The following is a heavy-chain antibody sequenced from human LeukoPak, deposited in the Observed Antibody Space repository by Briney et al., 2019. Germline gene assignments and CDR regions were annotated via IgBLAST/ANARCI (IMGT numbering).Heavy chain of an antibody. Sequence: GGSLRLSCAASGFTFSSHWMSWVRQAPGKGLEWVANINQDGSEKYYVDSVKGRFTTSRDNAKNSLYLQMNSLRAEDTAVYYCARDHVVDGLVFDYWGQGALVTVSS. V-gene: IGHV3-7*01. D-gene: IGHD2-15*01. J-gene: IGHJ4*02. CDR1: GFTFSSHW. CDR2: INQDGSEK. CDR3: ARDHVVDGLVFDY.